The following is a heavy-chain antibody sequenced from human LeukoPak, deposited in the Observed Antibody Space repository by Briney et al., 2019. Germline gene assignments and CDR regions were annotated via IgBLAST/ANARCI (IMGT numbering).Heavy chain of an antibody. CDR3: ARGYYDSSGYYLPYNWYDP. V-gene: IGHV1-69*04. J-gene: IGHJ5*02. CDR1: GGTFSGYA. D-gene: IGHD3-22*01. CDR2: IIPIFGIA. Sequence: EASVKVSCKASGGTFSGYAISWVRQAPGQGLEWMGRIIPIFGIANYAQKFQGRVTITADKSTSTAYMELSSLRSEDTAVYYCARGYYDSSGYYLPYNWYDPWGQGTLVTVSS.